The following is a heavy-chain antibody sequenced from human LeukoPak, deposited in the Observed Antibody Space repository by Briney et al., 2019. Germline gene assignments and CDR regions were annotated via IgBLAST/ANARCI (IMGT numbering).Heavy chain of an antibody. CDR1: GGSMSSYY. D-gene: IGHD2-15*01. CDR2: IFYSGST. CDR3: ARILDCSSSSCSYGMDV. V-gene: IGHV4-59*08. Sequence: SETLSLTCAVSGGSMSSYYWSWIRQPPGKGLEWIGYIFYSGSTNYNPSLKSRVTISVDTSKYQFSLKLSSVTAADTAVYYCARILDCSSSSCSYGMDVWGQGTTVTVPS. J-gene: IGHJ6*02.